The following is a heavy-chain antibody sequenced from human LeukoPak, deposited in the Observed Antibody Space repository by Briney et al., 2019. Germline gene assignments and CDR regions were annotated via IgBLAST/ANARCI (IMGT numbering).Heavy chain of an antibody. J-gene: IGHJ4*02. Sequence: SETLSLTCTVSGGSISSYYWSWIRQPPGKGLEWIGYIYYSGSTNYNPSLETRVIILIDMSKNQFSLKLSSVTAADTAVYYCARGRIAAHPYFDYWGQGSLVTVSS. CDR1: GGSISSYY. CDR3: ARGRIAAHPYFDY. CDR2: IYYSGST. V-gene: IGHV4-59*01. D-gene: IGHD6-6*01.